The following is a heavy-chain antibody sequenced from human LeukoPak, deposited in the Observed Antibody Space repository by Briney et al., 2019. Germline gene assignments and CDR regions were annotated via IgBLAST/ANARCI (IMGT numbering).Heavy chain of an antibody. CDR3: ARDNKAVDDAFDI. CDR2: IRYDGSNK. Sequence: GGSLRLSCAASGFTFSSYGMHWVRQAPGKGLEWVAFIRYDGSNKYYADSVKGRFTISRDNSKNTLYLQMNSLRAEDTAVYYCARDNKAVDDAFDIWGQGTMVTVSS. V-gene: IGHV3-30*02. D-gene: IGHD1/OR15-1a*01. J-gene: IGHJ3*02. CDR1: GFTFSSYG.